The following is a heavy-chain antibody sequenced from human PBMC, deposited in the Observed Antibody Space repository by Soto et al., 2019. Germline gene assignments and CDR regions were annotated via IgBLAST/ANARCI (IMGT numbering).Heavy chain of an antibody. CDR3: TRGADGFDY. D-gene: IGHD6-13*01. V-gene: IGHV3-13*01. J-gene: IGHJ4*02. CDR2: IGTSGDT. Sequence: EVQLVESGGALVQPGGSLRLSCAASGFTFSRFDMHWVRQVIGKGLEWVSGIGTSGDTYYAGSVKGRFTFSRDNAKNSVYLQMNSLRAGDTAVYYCTRGADGFDYWGQGTLVTVSS. CDR1: GFTFSRFD.